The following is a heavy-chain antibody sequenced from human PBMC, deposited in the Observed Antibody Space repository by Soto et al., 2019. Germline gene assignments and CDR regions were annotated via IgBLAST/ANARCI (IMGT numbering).Heavy chain of an antibody. CDR3: ARTYSSGWRNYFDY. Sequence: QVQLVQSGAEVKKPGASVKVSCKASGYTVTSYGISWVRQAPGQGLAWRGWISAYNGNTNYAQKLQGRVTMTTDTSTSTDYMELRRLRSDDTAVYYCARTYSSGWRNYFDYWGQGTLVTVSS. CDR1: GYTVTSYG. D-gene: IGHD6-19*01. CDR2: ISAYNGNT. V-gene: IGHV1-18*01. J-gene: IGHJ4*02.